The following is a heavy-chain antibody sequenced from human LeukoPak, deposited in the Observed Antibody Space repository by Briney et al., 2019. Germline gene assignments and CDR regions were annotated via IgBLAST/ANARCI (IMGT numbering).Heavy chain of an antibody. CDR1: GFTFSSYG. CDR3: ARKYYYASGGAFDL. V-gene: IGHV3-33*01. CDR2: IWYDGSDM. D-gene: IGHD3-10*01. Sequence: PGGSLRLSCAASGFTFSSYGMHWVRQAPGKGLEWVSAIWYDGSDMYYADSVKGRFTISRDNPKNTLYLQMSGLRAEDTAVYYCARKYYYASGGAFDLWGQGTTVTVSS. J-gene: IGHJ3*01.